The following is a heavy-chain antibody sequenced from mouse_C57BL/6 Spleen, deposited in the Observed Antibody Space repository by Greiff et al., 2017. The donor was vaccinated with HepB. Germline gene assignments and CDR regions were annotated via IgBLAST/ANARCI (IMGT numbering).Heavy chain of an antibody. CDR3: ARGDDYDGAMDY. J-gene: IGHJ4*01. D-gene: IGHD2-4*01. CDR1: GCTFTSYW. CDR2: IYPGSGST. Sequence: QVQLKQPGAELVKPGASVKMSCKASGCTFTSYWITWVKQRPGQGLEWIGDIYPGSGSTNYNEKFKSKATLTVYTSSSTAYMQLSSLTSEDAAVYYCARGDDYDGAMDYWGQGTSVTVSS. V-gene: IGHV1-55*01.